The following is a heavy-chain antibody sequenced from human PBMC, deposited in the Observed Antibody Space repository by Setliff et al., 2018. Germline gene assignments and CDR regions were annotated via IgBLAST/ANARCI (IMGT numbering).Heavy chain of an antibody. J-gene: IGHJ4*02. CDR2: IYHDGPS. D-gene: IGHD3-10*01. V-gene: IGHV4-4*02. CDR1: GVSINSLNW. Sequence: SETLSLTCAVSGVSINSLNWWTWVRQSPGKGLEWIGCIYHDGPSVHYNPSLKSRVTMSVDKSTNQFSLKLSSVTAADTAVYYCARTGGYYYGSGSYYNDYWGQGTLVTVSS. CDR3: ARTGGYYYGSGSYYNDY.